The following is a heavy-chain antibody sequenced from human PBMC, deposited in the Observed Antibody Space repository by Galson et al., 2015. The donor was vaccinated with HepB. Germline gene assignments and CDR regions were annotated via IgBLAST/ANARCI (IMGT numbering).Heavy chain of an antibody. J-gene: IGHJ2*01. V-gene: IGHV1-8*01. CDR2: MNPNSGNT. CDR3: ARGRVGIAAAGSYWYFDL. D-gene: IGHD6-13*01. Sequence: SVTVSCKASGYTFTSYDINWVRQATGQGLEWMGWMNPNSGNTGYAQKFQGRVTMTRNTSISTAYMELSSLRSEDTAVYYCARGRVGIAAAGSYWYFDLWGRGTLLTVSS. CDR1: GYTFTSYD.